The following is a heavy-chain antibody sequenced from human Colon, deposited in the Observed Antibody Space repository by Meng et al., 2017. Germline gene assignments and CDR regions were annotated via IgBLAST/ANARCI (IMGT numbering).Heavy chain of an antibody. V-gene: IGHV3-23*04. CDR2: IGSGGGDR. Sequence: EVQLVESGGGLVKPGGSLRLSCATSGLTFRGFAMTWVRQAPGKGLQWVSSIGSGGGDRYYVDSVRGRFTISRDDSNNMLFLEMDSLRGEDTALYYCARGGIGEAGLDYWGQGTLVTVSS. CDR3: ARGGIGEAGLDY. D-gene: IGHD6-13*01. J-gene: IGHJ4*02. CDR1: GLTFRGFA.